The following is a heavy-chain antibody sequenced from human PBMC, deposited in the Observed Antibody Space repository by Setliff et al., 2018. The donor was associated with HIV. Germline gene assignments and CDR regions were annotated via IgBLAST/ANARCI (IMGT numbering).Heavy chain of an antibody. J-gene: IGHJ3*01. V-gene: IGHV1-18*01. CDR1: GYIFTNQY. CDR2: ISPHNGNT. Sequence: GASVKVSCKDSGYIFTNQYITWVRQAPGQGIEWMGWISPHNGNTKYGEKFQARVTMTSDTSTTAAYMELRSLTSDDTAMYYCAKGYTWSVVGALDVWGQGTMVTVSS. D-gene: IGHD1-1*01. CDR3: AKGYTWSVVGALDV.